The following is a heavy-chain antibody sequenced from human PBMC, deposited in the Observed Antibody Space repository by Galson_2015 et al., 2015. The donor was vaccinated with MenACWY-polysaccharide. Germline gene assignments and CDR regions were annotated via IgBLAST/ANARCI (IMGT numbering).Heavy chain of an antibody. V-gene: IGHV3-7*01. J-gene: IGHJ1*01. CDR2: INPDGSDK. CDR3: ARHED. Sequence: SLRLSCAASGFQFRGYWMTWVRQAPGKGLEWVANINPDGSDKYYAGSMRGRFSISRDNAKNSLYLLINSLTADDTAVYYCARHEDWG. CDR1: GFQFRGYW.